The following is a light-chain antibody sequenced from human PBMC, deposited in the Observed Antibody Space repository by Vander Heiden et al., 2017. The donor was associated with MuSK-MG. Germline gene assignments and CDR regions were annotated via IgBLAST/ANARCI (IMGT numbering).Light chain of an antibody. V-gene: IGKV3-15*01. Sequence: EIVLTQSPDTLSVSSGERATLSCRASQSLSTNLAWYQQKPGQAPRPLIYGASTRVTGIPDRFSGSGSGTEFTLTISSLQSEDFAVYSCQQYNNWPITFGQGTRLEIK. CDR1: QSLSTN. CDR3: QQYNNWPIT. CDR2: GAS. J-gene: IGKJ5*01.